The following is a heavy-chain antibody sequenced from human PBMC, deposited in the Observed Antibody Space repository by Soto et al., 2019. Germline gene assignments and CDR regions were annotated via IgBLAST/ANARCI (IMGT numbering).Heavy chain of an antibody. J-gene: IGHJ4*02. CDR1: GGSISSGDYY. CDR2: IYYSGLT. CDR3: ARGSYYYDSSGYYHY. Sequence: QVQLQESGPGLVKPSQTLSLTCTVSGGSISSGDYYWSWIRQPPGKGLEWIGYIYYSGLTSYNPSLKSRVTISVDTSKNQFSLKLSSVTAAGTAVYYCARGSYYYDSSGYYHYWGQETLVTVSS. D-gene: IGHD3-22*01. V-gene: IGHV4-30-4*01.